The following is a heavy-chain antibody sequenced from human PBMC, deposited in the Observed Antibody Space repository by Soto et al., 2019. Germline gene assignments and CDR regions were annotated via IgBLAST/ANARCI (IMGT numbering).Heavy chain of an antibody. D-gene: IGHD3-9*01. CDR2: IYPGDSDT. CDR1: GYSFTSYW. CDR3: ARRAVLTGYDYYGMDV. J-gene: IGHJ6*02. V-gene: IGHV5-51*01. Sequence: GESLKISCKGSGYSFTSYWIGWVRQMPGKGLEWMGIIYPGDSDTRYSPSFQGQVTISADKSISTAYLQWSSLKASDTAMYYCARRAVLTGYDYYGMDVWGQGTTVTVSS.